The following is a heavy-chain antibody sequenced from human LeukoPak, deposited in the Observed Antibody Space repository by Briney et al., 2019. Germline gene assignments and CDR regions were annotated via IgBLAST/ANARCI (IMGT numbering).Heavy chain of an antibody. CDR2: IYYSGST. CDR1: GGSISSSSYY. CDR3: ARHSRPLFDY. Sequence: SETLSLTCTVSGGSISSSSYYWGWIRQPPGKGLEWTGSIYYSGSTYYNPSLKSRVTISVDTSKNQFSLKLSSVTAADTAVYYCARHSRPLFDYWGQGALVTVSS. D-gene: IGHD6-13*01. V-gene: IGHV4-39*01. J-gene: IGHJ4*02.